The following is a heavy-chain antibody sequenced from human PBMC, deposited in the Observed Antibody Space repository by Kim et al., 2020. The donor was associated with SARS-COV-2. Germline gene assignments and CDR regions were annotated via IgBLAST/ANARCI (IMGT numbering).Heavy chain of an antibody. V-gene: IGHV4-31*03. D-gene: IGHD3-10*01. J-gene: IGHJ4*02. CDR1: GGSISSGGYY. Sequence: SETLSLTCTVSGGSISSGGYYWSWIRQHPGKGLEWIGYIYYSGSTYYNPSLKSRVTISVDTSKNQFSLKLSSVTAADTAVYYCARGDGGDVTPFDYWGQGTLVTVSS. CDR2: IYYSGST. CDR3: ARGDGGDVTPFDY.